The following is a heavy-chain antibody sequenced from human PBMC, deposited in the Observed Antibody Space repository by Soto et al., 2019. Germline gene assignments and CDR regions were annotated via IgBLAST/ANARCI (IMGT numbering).Heavy chain of an antibody. CDR1: GYTFTSYF. Sequence: QVQLVQSGAEVKKPGASVKVSCKASGYTFTSYFISWVRQAPGQGLEWMGWISAYNGNTNYAQKLQGRVTMTTDTPTSTAYMERKSLSSAAPTMYYGAGDAPPTHSWGQGTLVTVSS. CDR3: AGDAPPTHS. D-gene: IGHD4-17*01. J-gene: IGHJ4*02. V-gene: IGHV1-18*01. CDR2: ISAYNGNT.